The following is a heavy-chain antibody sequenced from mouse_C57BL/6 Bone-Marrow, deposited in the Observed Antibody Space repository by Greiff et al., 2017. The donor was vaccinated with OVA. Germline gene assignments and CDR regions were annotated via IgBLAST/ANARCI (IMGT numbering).Heavy chain of an antibody. Sequence: QVQLQQPGTELVKPGASVKLSCKASGYTFTSYWMHWVKQRPGQGLEWIGNINPSNGGTNYNEKFKSKATLTVDKSSSTAYMPLSSLTSEDSAVYYCAREAAQAPGYFDVWGTGTTVTVSS. J-gene: IGHJ1*03. CDR3: AREAAQAPGYFDV. CDR2: INPSNGGT. CDR1: GYTFTSYW. V-gene: IGHV1-53*01. D-gene: IGHD3-2*02.